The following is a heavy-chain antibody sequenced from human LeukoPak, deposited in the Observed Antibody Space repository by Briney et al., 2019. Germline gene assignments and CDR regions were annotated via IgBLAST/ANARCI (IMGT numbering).Heavy chain of an antibody. CDR2: ISGSGGAT. Sequence: GGSLRLSCAASGFTFISFAMSWVRQAPGKGLEWVSGISGSGGATYYADSVKGRFTISRDNSKNTLYLQMNSLRAEDTAVYYCANDYESSGWYNNWFDPWGQGTLVTVSS. D-gene: IGHD6-19*01. V-gene: IGHV3-23*01. CDR3: ANDYESSGWYNNWFDP. CDR1: GFTFISFA. J-gene: IGHJ5*02.